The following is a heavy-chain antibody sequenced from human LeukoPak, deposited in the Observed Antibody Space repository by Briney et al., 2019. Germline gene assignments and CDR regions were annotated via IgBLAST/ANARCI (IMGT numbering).Heavy chain of an antibody. CDR1: GGSFSGYY. CDR3: ARGVLLWFGVPMGFDP. J-gene: IGHJ5*02. V-gene: IGHV4-34*01. D-gene: IGHD3-10*01. Sequence: SETLSLTCAVYGGSFSGYYWSWIRQPPGKGLEWIGEINHSGSTNYNPSLKSRVTISVDTSKNQFSLKLSSATAADTAVYYCARGVLLWFGVPMGFDPWGQGTLVTVSS. CDR2: INHSGST.